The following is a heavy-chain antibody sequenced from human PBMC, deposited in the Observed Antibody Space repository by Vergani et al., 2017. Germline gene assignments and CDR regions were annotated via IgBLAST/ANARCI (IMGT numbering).Heavy chain of an antibody. CDR2: IYYSGST. Sequence: QVQLQESGPGLVKPSETLSLTCTVSGGSISSYYWSWIRQPPGKGLEWIGYIYYSGSTNYNPSLKSRVTISVDTSKNQFSLKLSSVTAADTAVYYCARVGSIAAAGTETDAFDIWGQGTMVTVSS. D-gene: IGHD6-13*01. CDR1: GGSISSYY. J-gene: IGHJ3*02. V-gene: IGHV4-59*01. CDR3: ARVGSIAAAGTETDAFDI.